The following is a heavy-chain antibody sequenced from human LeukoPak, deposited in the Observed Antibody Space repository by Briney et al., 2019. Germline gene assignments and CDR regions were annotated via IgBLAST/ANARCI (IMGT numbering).Heavy chain of an antibody. Sequence: GGSLRLSCAAPGFTFSSYSMNWVRQAPGKGLEWVSYISSSSSTIYYADSVKGRFTISRDNAKNSLYLQMNSLRAEDTAVYYCARGVDYYDSSGPDVWGQGTMVTVSS. CDR3: ARGVDYYDSSGPDV. V-gene: IGHV3-48*01. CDR2: ISSSSSTI. D-gene: IGHD3-22*01. J-gene: IGHJ3*01. CDR1: GFTFSSYS.